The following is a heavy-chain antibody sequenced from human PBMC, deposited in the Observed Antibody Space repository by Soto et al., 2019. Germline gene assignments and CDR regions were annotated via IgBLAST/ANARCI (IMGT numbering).Heavy chain of an antibody. CDR1: GYTFTGYY. V-gene: IGHV1-2*04. Sequence: QVQLVQSGAEVKKPGASVKVSCKASGYTFTGYYMHWVRQAPGQGLEWMGWINPNSGGTNYAQKFQGCGTMTRDTSISTADMELSRLRSDDTAVECCARDQGRYDFDSWGQRTLVTVCS. D-gene: IGHD3-16*01. CDR2: INPNSGGT. J-gene: IGHJ4*02. CDR3: ARDQGRYDFDS.